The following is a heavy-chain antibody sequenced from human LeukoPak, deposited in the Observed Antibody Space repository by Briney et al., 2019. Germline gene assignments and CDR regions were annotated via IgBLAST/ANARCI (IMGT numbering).Heavy chain of an antibody. V-gene: IGHV1-2*06. D-gene: IGHD2-2*01. CDR3: ARVGPPDASGMDV. CDR2: INPNSGGT. CDR1: GYTFTAYY. Sequence: ASVKVSCKASGYTFTAYYMHWVRQAPGQGLEWMGRINPNSGGTNYAQNFQDRVTMTRDTSITTAYMELSRLTSDDTAVYYCARVGPPDASGMDVWGQGTKVTVSS. J-gene: IGHJ6*02.